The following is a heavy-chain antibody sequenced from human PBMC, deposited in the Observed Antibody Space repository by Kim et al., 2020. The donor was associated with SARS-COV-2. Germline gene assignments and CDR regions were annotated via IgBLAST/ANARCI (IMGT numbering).Heavy chain of an antibody. V-gene: IGHV4-59*01. CDR1: GGFISSYN. Sequence: SETLSLTCTVSGGFISSYNWNWIWMPQGTGLEWVGYIYYSGSTTNNHYPSSRVTISVDTSKNKFHLSLSFMTAAATAASYCACATRSRLLCSNSWYF. CDR2: IYYSGST. J-gene: IGHJ2*01. D-gene: IGHD3-10*02. CDR3: ACATRSRLLCSNSWYF.